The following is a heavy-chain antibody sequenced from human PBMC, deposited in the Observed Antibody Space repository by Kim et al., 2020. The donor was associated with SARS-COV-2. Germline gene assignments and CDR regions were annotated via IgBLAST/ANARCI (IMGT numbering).Heavy chain of an antibody. CDR1: GGSFSGFY. D-gene: IGHD1-26*01. V-gene: IGHV4-34*01. J-gene: IGHJ5*02. CDR2: INHTGST. Sequence: SETLSLTCAVYGGSFSGFYWSWIRQPPGKGLEWIGEINHTGSTNYNPPLRSRVIISGDTSKNQFSLKLSSVTAADTAFYYCARGDYSGSPGFDPWGQGTLVTVSS. CDR3: ARGDYSGSPGFDP.